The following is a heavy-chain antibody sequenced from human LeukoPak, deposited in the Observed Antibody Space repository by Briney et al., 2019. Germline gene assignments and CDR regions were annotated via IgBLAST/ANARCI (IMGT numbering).Heavy chain of an antibody. CDR3: AKEVRIAAAGFFDY. CDR2: INPSGGST. D-gene: IGHD6-13*01. J-gene: IGHJ4*02. V-gene: IGHV1-46*01. Sequence: GSSVKVSCKASGGTFSSYAISWVRQAPGQGLEWMGIINPSGGSTNYAQKFQGRVTMTRDTSTSTVYMELSSLRSEDTAVYYCAKEVRIAAAGFFDYWGQGTLVTISS. CDR1: GGTFSSYA.